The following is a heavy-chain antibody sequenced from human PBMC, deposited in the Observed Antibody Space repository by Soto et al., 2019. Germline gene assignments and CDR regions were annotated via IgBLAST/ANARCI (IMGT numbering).Heavy chain of an antibody. CDR3: AREYSGYDSGRFDP. Sequence: QVQLVESGGGLVKPGGSLRLSCAASGFTFSDYYMSWIRQAPGKGLEWVSYIRDCGGTTIYYADSVKGRFTISRDNTKNSLYLQMNSLRAEDTAVYYCAREYSGYDSGRFDPWGQGTLVTVSS. J-gene: IGHJ5*02. V-gene: IGHV3-11*01. CDR1: GFTFSDYY. CDR2: IRDCGGTTI. D-gene: IGHD5-12*01.